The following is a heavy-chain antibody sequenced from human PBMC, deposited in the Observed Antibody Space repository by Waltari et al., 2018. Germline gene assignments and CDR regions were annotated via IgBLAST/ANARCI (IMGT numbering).Heavy chain of an antibody. CDR2: ISWNSGSI. D-gene: IGHD2-2*02. CDR3: AKAADIVVVPAAICGYCSGEIDY. J-gene: IGHJ4*02. Sequence: EVQLVESGGGLVQPGRSLRLSCAASGFTFDDYAMHWVRQAPGKGLEWVSGISWNSGSIGYADSVKGRFTISRDNAKNSLYLQMNSLRAEDTALYYCAKAADIVVVPAAICGYCSGEIDYWGQGTLVTVSS. CDR1: GFTFDDYA. V-gene: IGHV3-9*01.